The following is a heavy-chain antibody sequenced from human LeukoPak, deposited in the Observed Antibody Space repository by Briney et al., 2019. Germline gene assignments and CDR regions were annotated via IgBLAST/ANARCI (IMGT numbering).Heavy chain of an antibody. CDR3: ARVRDVVVVAATQPDFDY. CDR2: ISAYNGNT. J-gene: IGHJ4*02. CDR1: GYTFTSYG. D-gene: IGHD2-15*01. V-gene: IGHV1-18*04. Sequence: ASVTVSCKASGYTFTSYGISWVRQAPGQGLEWMGWISAYNGNTNYAQKLQGRVTMTTDTSTSTAYMELRSLRSDDTAVYYCARVRDVVVVAATQPDFDYWGQGTLVTVSS.